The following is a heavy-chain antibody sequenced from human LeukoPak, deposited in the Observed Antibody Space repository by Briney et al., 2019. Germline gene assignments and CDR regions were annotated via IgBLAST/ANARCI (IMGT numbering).Heavy chain of an antibody. CDR1: GFTFSDYY. Sequence: GGSLRLSCAASGFTFSDYYMSWIRQAPGKGLEWVSYISSSGSTIYYADSVKGRFTISRDNAKNSLYLQMNRLRPEDTAVYYCAVYYDFWSGRYMDVWGKGTTVTVSS. CDR2: ISSSGSTI. CDR3: AVYYDFWSGRYMDV. V-gene: IGHV3-11*01. D-gene: IGHD3-3*01. J-gene: IGHJ6*03.